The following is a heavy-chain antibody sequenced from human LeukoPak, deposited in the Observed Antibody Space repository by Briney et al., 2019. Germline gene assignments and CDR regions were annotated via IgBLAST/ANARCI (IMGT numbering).Heavy chain of an antibody. J-gene: IGHJ4*02. CDR1: GFTFSSYA. CDR3: AKDPGYSSGWYIRNY. V-gene: IGHV3-23*01. Sequence: GGSLRLSCAASGFTFSSYAMSWVRQAPGKGLEWVSAISGSGGSTYYADSVKGRFTISRDNSKNTLYLQMNSLRAEDTAVYYCAKDPGYSSGWYIRNYWGQGTLVTVSS. D-gene: IGHD6-19*01. CDR2: ISGSGGST.